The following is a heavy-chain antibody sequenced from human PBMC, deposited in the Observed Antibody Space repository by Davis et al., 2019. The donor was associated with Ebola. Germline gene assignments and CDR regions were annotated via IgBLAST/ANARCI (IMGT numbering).Heavy chain of an antibody. V-gene: IGHV6-1*01. CDR2: TYYRSKWYN. Sequence: SQTLSLTCAISGDSVSSNSAAWNWIRQSPSRGLEWLGRTYYRSKWYNDYAVSVKSRITINPDTSKNQFSLQLNSVTPEDTAVYYCARDGLLWFGELLYYYYGMDVWGQGTTVTVSS. J-gene: IGHJ6*02. CDR1: GDSVSSNSAA. CDR3: ARDGLLWFGELLYYYYGMDV. D-gene: IGHD3-10*01.